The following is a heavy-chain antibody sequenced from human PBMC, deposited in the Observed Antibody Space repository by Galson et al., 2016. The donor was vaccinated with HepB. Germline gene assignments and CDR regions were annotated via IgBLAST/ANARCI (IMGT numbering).Heavy chain of an antibody. Sequence: SETLSLTCIVSGGSISSSIYYWGWIRQPPGKGLEWIGSIYYTWSTYYSPSLKSRVTISADTSKNQFSLKLSSVTAADTAVYYCASRSSTFYFYGMDVWGQGTTVTVSS. CDR1: GGSISSSIYY. J-gene: IGHJ6*02. V-gene: IGHV4-39*01. CDR2: IYYTWST. D-gene: IGHD6-13*01. CDR3: ASRSSTFYFYGMDV.